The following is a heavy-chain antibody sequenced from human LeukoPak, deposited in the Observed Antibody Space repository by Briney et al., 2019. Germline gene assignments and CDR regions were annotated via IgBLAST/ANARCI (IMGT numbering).Heavy chain of an antibody. Sequence: GRSLRLSCAASGFTSSSYAMHWVRQAPGKGLEWVAVISYDGSNKYYADSVKGRFTISRDNSKNTLYLQMNSLRAEDTAVYYCARSPSLRAFDIWGQGTMVTVSS. CDR3: ARSPSLRAFDI. V-gene: IGHV3-30-3*01. J-gene: IGHJ3*02. CDR2: ISYDGSNK. CDR1: GFTSSSYA.